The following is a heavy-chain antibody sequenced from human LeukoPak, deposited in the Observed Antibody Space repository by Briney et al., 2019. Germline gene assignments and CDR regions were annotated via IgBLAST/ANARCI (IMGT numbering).Heavy chain of an antibody. D-gene: IGHD3-3*01. CDR2: IIPIFGTA. J-gene: IGHJ4*02. V-gene: IGHV1-69*13. CDR3: ARDLGTIFGVVNRYYFDY. Sequence: GASVKVSCKASGGTFSSYAISWVRQAPGQGLEWMGGIIPIFGTANYAQKFQGRVTITADESTSTAYMELSSLRSEGTAVYYCARDLGTIFGVVNRYYFDYWGQGTLVTVSS. CDR1: GGTFSSYA.